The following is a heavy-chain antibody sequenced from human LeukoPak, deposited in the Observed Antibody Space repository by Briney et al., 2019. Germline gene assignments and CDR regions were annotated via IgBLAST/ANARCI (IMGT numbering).Heavy chain of an antibody. J-gene: IGHJ5*02. Sequence: SETLSLTCTVSGGSINNYYWSWVRQPPGKGLEWIGYVFYTGYTHYNPSLKSRVTISVDTSKNQFSLKLSSVTAADTAVYYCARHRNVPIVVVPAAIGLDPWGQGTLVTVSS. CDR1: GGSINNYY. D-gene: IGHD2-2*01. CDR2: VFYTGYT. V-gene: IGHV4-59*08. CDR3: ARHRNVPIVVVPAAIGLDP.